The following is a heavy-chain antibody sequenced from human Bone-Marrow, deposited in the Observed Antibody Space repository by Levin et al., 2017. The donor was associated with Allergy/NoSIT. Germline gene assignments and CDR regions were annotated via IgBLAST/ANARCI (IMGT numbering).Heavy chain of an antibody. CDR1: GYTFTGYY. D-gene: IGHD6-6*01. CDR3: AGEYSSSSGWFDP. J-gene: IGHJ5*02. Sequence: ASVKVSCKASGYTFTGYYMHWVRQAPGQGLEWMGWINPNSGGTNYAQKFQGRVTMTRDTSISTAYMELSRLRSDDTAVYYCAGEYSSSSGWFDPWGQGTLVTVSS. V-gene: IGHV1-2*02. CDR2: INPNSGGT.